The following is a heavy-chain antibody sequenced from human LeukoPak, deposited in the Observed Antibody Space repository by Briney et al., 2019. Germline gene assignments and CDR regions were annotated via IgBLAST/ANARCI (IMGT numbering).Heavy chain of an antibody. CDR3: AMYSSAWYVVY. Sequence: GGSLRLSCAASGLTVSSKYMGWVRQAPGKGLEWVSVIHPGGTIYYADSVKGTFTISRDNSKNTLYLEMNTLRVEDTAVYYCAMYSSAWYVVYWGQGTLVTVSS. CDR2: IHPGGTI. CDR1: GLTVSSKY. D-gene: IGHD6-19*01. V-gene: IGHV3-66*01. J-gene: IGHJ4*02.